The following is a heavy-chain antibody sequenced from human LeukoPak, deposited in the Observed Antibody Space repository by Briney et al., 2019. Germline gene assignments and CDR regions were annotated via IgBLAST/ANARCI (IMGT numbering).Heavy chain of an antibody. CDR2: INVGNGNT. V-gene: IGHV1-3*03. J-gene: IGHJ3*02. CDR3: ARVSRDAFDI. CDR1: GYTFPIYT. Sequence: ASVKVSCKASGYTFPIYTMHWVRQAPGQRLEWMGWINVGNGNTKYSQEFQGRVTITRDTSASTAYMELSSLRSEDMAVYYCARVSRDAFDIWGQGTMVTVSS.